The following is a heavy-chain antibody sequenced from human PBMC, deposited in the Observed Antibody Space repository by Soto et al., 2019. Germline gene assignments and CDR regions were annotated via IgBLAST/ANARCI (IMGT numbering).Heavy chain of an antibody. CDR1: GDSISNSRFY. Sequence: AETLSLTCSVSGDSISNSRFYWAWIRQPPGEGLEWIGSIYHTGNAYYNPSLKSRVTISVDTSKNQFSLKLTSVTAADAALYYCARDFFDSSDYTTNWFDPRGQGTLVTVSS. CDR2: IYHTGNA. V-gene: IGHV4-39*01. D-gene: IGHD3-22*01. CDR3: ARDFFDSSDYTTNWFDP. J-gene: IGHJ5*02.